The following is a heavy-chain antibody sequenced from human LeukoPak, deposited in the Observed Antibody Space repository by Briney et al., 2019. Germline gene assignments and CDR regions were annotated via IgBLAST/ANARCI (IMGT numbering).Heavy chain of an antibody. V-gene: IGHV1-2*02. Sequence: ASVKVSCKASGYTFAGYYMHWVRQAPGQGLEWMGWINPNSGGTNYAQKLQGRVTMTRDTSISTAYMELSRLRSDDTAVYYCARIYCSSTSCYIDYWGQGTLVTVSS. CDR2: INPNSGGT. J-gene: IGHJ4*02. CDR3: ARIYCSSTSCYIDY. D-gene: IGHD2-2*02. CDR1: GYTFAGYY.